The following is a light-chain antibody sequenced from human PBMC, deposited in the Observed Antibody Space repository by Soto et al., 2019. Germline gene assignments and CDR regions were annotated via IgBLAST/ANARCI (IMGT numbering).Light chain of an antibody. CDR1: QSVSSSY. CDR2: GAS. Sequence: EIVMRQSPATLSVSPGERATLSCRASQSVSSSYLAWYQQKRGQAPRXIIYGASSRETGIPDRFSGSGSGTEFTLTISRLEPEDFAVYYCQQYGSSTLTFGGGTKVDIK. J-gene: IGKJ4*01. V-gene: IGKV3-20*01. CDR3: QQYGSSTLT.